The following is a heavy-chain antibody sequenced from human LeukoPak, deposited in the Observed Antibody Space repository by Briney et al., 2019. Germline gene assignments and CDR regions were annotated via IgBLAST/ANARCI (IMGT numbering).Heavy chain of an antibody. V-gene: IGHV3-9*01. CDR3: AKEIWGGGYAWGYYYYGMDV. CDR1: GFTFDDYA. D-gene: IGHD5-12*01. CDR2: ISWNSGSI. J-gene: IGHJ6*02. Sequence: GGSLRPSCAASGFTFDDYAMHWVRQAPGQGLEWVSGISWNSGSIGYADSVKGRFTISRDNAKNSLYLQMNSLRAEDTALYYCAKEIWGGGYAWGYYYYGMDVWGQGTTVTVSS.